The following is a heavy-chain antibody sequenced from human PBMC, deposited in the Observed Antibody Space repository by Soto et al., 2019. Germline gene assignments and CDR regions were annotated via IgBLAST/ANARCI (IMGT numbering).Heavy chain of an antibody. CDR3: AHAAFGEFVGSFGY. V-gene: IGHV2-5*02. CDR2: VYWDDDK. J-gene: IGHJ4*02. CDR1: GFSLSTTGVG. D-gene: IGHD3-10*01. Sequence: QITLKESGPPLVKPTQTLTLTCTFSGFSLSTTGVGVGWIRQPPGKALEWLALVYWDDDKRYNLFLKSRLAITKDPSKNLVVLTMTNMDPVDTATYYCAHAAFGEFVGSFGYWGQGTLVTVSS.